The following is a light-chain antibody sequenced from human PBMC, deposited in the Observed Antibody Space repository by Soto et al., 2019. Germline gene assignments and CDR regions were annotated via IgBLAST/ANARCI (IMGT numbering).Light chain of an antibody. V-gene: IGKV3-11*01. J-gene: IGKJ5*01. Sequence: EIVLTQSPATLSLSPGESATLSCRATRSVSSYLAWYQQKPGQAPRLLIYDASSRPTDIPARFSGSGSGTYFPLTISSLEPEDFELYYCQQRSNWPITFGQGTRLEIK. CDR2: DAS. CDR3: QQRSNWPIT. CDR1: RSVSSY.